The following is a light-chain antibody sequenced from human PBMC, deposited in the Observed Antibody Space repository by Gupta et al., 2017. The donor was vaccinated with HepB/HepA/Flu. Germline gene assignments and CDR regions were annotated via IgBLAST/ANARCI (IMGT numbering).Light chain of an antibody. Sequence: QSVLTQPPSASGTPGQRVTISCSGSSSNIGRNSVYWYQQLPGTAPKLLIYRNNQRPSGVPDRFSGSRSGTPASLAISGLRSEDETDYYCAAWEERLSGVLFGGGTKLTVL. J-gene: IGLJ2*01. CDR1: SSNIGRNS. CDR2: RNN. CDR3: AAWEERLSGVL. V-gene: IGLV1-47*01.